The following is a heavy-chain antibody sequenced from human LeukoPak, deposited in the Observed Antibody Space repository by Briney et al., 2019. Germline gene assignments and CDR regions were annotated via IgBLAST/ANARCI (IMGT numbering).Heavy chain of an antibody. CDR1: GYTFTSYA. D-gene: IGHD3-16*02. CDR3: ARAYQRLGGLSFPDQ. V-gene: IGHV7-4-1*02. Sequence: GASVKVSCKASGYTFTSYAMNWVRQAPGQGLEWMGWINPNTGNPTYAQGFTGRFVFSLDTSVSTTYLQISSLKAEDTAVYCCARAYQRLGGLSFPDQWGQGTLVSVSS. CDR2: INPNTGNP. J-gene: IGHJ5*02.